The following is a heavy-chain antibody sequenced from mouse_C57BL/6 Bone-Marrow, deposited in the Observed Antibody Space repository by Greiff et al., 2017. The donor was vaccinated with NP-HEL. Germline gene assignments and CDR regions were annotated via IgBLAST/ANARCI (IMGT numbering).Heavy chain of an antibody. V-gene: IGHV1-64*01. Sequence: QVQLQQPGAELVKPGASVKLSCKASVYTFTSYWMHWVKQRPGQGLEWIGMIHPNSGSTNYNEKFKSKATLTVDKSSSTAYMQLSSLTSEDSAVYYCARGTTVGRYFDVWGTGTTVTVSS. CDR2: IHPNSGST. D-gene: IGHD1-1*01. CDR1: VYTFTSYW. CDR3: ARGTTVGRYFDV. J-gene: IGHJ1*03.